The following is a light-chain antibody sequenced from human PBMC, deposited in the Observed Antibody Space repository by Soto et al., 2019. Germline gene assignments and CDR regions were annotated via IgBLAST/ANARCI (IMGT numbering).Light chain of an antibody. CDR2: EVT. V-gene: IGLV2-8*01. Sequence: QSVLTQPPSASWFPGQSVTISCTRTSSDVGYYDYVSRYQQPPGKAPKLVIYEVTKRPSGVPDRVSAPKSGNTASLTVSGIRAEDEADYNCSSDAGSNNFVFGSGTKVTVL. CDR3: SSDAGSNNFV. J-gene: IGLJ1*01. CDR1: SSDVGYYDY.